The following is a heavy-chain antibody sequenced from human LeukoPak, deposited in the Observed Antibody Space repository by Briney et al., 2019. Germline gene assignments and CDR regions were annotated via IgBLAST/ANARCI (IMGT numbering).Heavy chain of an antibody. J-gene: IGHJ4*02. CDR1: GGSISTSNYY. V-gene: IGHV4-39*07. Sequence: SETLSLTCTVSGGSISTSNYYWGWIRQPPGKGLEWIGNIFYSGSTYYGPSLKSRVTISVDTSKNQFSLKLSSVTAADTAVYYCARVTGYMIEDYFDYWGQGTLVTVSS. D-gene: IGHD3-22*01. CDR2: IFYSGST. CDR3: ARVTGYMIEDYFDY.